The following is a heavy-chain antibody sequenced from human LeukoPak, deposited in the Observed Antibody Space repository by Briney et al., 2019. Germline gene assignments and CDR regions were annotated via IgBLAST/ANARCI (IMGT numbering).Heavy chain of an antibody. CDR2: ISGSGGST. D-gene: IGHD1-26*01. J-gene: IGHJ4*02. CDR3: ARGKSGSYGTKGY. CDR1: GFTFSSYG. Sequence: SGGSLRLSCAASGFTFSSYGMSWVRQAPGKGLEWVSAISGSGGSTYYADSVKGRFTISRDDAKNSLCLQMNSLRVEDTAVYYCARGKSGSYGTKGYWGQGTLVTVSS. V-gene: IGHV3-23*01.